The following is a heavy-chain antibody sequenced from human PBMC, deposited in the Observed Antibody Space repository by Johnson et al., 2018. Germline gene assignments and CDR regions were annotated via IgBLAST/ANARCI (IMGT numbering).Heavy chain of an antibody. CDR1: GGSISSHY. CDR3: AGAIWNGPTYYYYVGV. D-gene: IGHD1-1*01. CDR2: IYYSGST. Sequence: QVQLQESGPGLVKPSETLSLTCTVSGGSISSHYWSWIRQPPGKGLEWIGYIYYSGSTNYNPSLKSRVHISVDTSKNQFSLKLSSVTAADPAVYYCAGAIWNGPTYYYYVGVWGKGTTVTVSS. J-gene: IGHJ6*03. V-gene: IGHV4-59*11.